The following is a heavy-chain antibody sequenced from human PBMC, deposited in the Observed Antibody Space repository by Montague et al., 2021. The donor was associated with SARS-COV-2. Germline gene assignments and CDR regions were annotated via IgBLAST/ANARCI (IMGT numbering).Heavy chain of an antibody. CDR2: VSASETV. Sequence: SETLSLTCTVSGGSISNYYWSWIRQPAGKGLDWIGLVSASETVNINHSLRSRITISVDTAKNQFSLKLRSVTAADTDVYLCARDWDSVPATGTNRGQGTLVTVSS. CDR1: GGSISNYY. V-gene: IGHV4-4*07. CDR3: ARDWDSVPATGTN. D-gene: IGHD6-13*01. J-gene: IGHJ4*02.